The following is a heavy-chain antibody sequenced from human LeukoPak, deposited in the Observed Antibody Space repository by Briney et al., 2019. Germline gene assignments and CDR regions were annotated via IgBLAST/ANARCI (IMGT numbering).Heavy chain of an antibody. V-gene: IGHV4-39*01. Sequence: SETLSLTCTVSGGSISSSSYYWGWIRQPPGKGLEWIGSIYYSGSTYYNPSLKSRVTISVDTSKNQFSLKLSSVTAADTAAYYCARRVRAQGNNWFDPWGQGTLVTVSS. J-gene: IGHJ5*02. CDR2: IYYSGST. CDR1: GGSISSSSYY. CDR3: ARRVRAQGNNWFDP. D-gene: IGHD2-2*01.